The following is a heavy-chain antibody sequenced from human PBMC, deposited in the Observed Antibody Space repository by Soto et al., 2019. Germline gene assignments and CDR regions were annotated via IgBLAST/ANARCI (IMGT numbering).Heavy chain of an antibody. CDR2: IYPGDSDT. Sequence: LGQSLKISCKGSGYSFTSYWIGWVRQMPGKGLEWMGIIYPGDSDTRYSPSFQGQVTISADKSISTAYLQWSSLKASDTAMYYCARTGTAMARGLYGMDVWGQGTTVTVSS. CDR1: GYSFTSYW. CDR3: ARTGTAMARGLYGMDV. V-gene: IGHV5-51*01. J-gene: IGHJ6*02. D-gene: IGHD5-18*01.